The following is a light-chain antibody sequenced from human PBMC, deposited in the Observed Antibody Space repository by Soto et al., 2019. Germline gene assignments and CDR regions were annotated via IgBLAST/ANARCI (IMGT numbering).Light chain of an antibody. CDR2: SNH. CDR1: SSNIGSNA. Sequence: QSVLTQPPSASGTPGQTVTISCSGSSSNIGSNAVSWYQQLPGTAPKLLIYSNHQRPSGVPDRFSGAKSGTSASLAMSGLQSEDEADYYCAAWDGSLNGYVFGTGIKLTVL. J-gene: IGLJ1*01. CDR3: AAWDGSLNGYV. V-gene: IGLV1-44*01.